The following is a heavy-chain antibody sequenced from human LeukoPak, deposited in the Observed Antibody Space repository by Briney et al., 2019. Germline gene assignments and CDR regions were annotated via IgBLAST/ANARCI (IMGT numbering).Heavy chain of an antibody. CDR1: GGSFSGYY. J-gene: IGHJ5*02. D-gene: IGHD2-2*03. CDR3: ARVGYCSSTSCYQRGNWFDP. CDR2: IKHSGST. V-gene: IGHV4-34*01. Sequence: PSETLSLTCAVYGGSFSGYYWSWIRQPPGKGLEWIGEIKHSGSTNYNPSLKSRVTISVDTSKNQFSLKLSSVTAADTAVYYCARVGYCSSTSCYQRGNWFDPWGQGTLVTVSS.